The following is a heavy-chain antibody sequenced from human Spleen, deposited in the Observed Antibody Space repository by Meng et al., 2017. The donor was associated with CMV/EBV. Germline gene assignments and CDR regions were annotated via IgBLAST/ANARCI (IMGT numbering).Heavy chain of an antibody. D-gene: IGHD2-2*01. Sequence: GESLKISCAASGFTFSSYSMNWVRQAPGKGLEWVSSISSSSSYIYYADSVKGRFTISRDNAKNSLYLQMNSLRAEDAALYYCAKVYRPVVPAAGDYYYGMDVWGQGTTVTVSS. CDR2: ISSSSSYI. CDR1: GFTFSSYS. CDR3: AKVYRPVVPAAGDYYYGMDV. J-gene: IGHJ6*02. V-gene: IGHV3-21*04.